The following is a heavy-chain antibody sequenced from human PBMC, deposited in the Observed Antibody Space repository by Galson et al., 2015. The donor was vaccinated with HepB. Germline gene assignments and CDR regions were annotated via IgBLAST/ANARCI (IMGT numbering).Heavy chain of an antibody. CDR3: ATDRWPLSGVVITTLLAFDI. V-gene: IGHV1-24*01. Sequence: SVKVSCKVSGYTLTELSMHWVRQAPGKGLEWMGGFDPEDGETIYAQKFQGRVTMTEDTSTDTAYMELSSLRSEDTAVYYCATDRWPLSGVVITTLLAFDIWGQGTMVTVSP. D-gene: IGHD3-22*01. CDR2: FDPEDGET. J-gene: IGHJ3*02. CDR1: GYTLTELS.